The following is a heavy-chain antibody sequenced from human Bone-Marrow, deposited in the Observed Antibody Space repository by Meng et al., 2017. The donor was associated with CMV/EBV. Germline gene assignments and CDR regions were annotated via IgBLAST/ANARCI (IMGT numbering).Heavy chain of an antibody. D-gene: IGHD2-21*01. CDR3: ARVKAAAHEMMVIILDY. V-gene: IGHV3-30*09. J-gene: IGHJ4*02. CDR2: ISYDGSNK. CDR1: GFTFNDYA. Sequence: GESLKISCATSGFTFNDYAFHWVRQAPGKGLEWVAFISYDGSNKYYADSVKGRFAISRDSSRNTLYLQMNSLRAEDTAMYYCARVKAAAHEMMVIILDYWGQGILVSVSS.